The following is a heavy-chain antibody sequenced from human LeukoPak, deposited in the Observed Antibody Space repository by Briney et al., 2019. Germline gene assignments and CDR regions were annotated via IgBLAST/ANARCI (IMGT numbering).Heavy chain of an antibody. CDR1: GYTFTGYY. CDR3: ARDGEVIAAAGSNNWFDP. CDR2: INPNSGGT. D-gene: IGHD6-13*01. J-gene: IGHJ5*02. Sequence: ASVKVSCKASGYTFTGYYMHWVRQAPGQGLEWMGWINPNSGGTNYVQKFQGRVTMTRDTSISTAYMELSRLRSDDTAVYYCARDGEVIAAAGSNNWFDPWGQGTLVTVSS. V-gene: IGHV1-2*02.